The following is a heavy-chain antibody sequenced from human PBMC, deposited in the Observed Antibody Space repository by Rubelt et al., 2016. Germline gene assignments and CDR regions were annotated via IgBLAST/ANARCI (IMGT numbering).Heavy chain of an antibody. CDR1: GGSISSGGYY. CDR2: IYYSGST. J-gene: IGHJ4*02. D-gene: IGHD5-12*01. CDR3: ACRGGNETDY. V-gene: IGHV4-31*03. Sequence: QVQLQESGPGLVKPSQTLSLTCTVSGGSISSGGYYWSWIRQHPGKGLEWIGYIYYSGSTYYNPSLKSRVTISIDTSKNQFSLKLNLMTAADTSVYFCACRGGNETDYWGQGTLVSVSS.